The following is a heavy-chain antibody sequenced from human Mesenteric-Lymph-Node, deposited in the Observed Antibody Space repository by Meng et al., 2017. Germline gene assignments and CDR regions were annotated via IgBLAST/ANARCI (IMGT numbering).Heavy chain of an antibody. CDR3: ARGLMITFGGVTYYYGMDV. Sequence: SETLSLTCTVSGGSISSGGYYWSWIRQHPGKGLEWIGYIYYSGSTYYNPSLKSLVTISVDTSKNQFSLKLSSVTAADTAVYYCARGLMITFGGVTYYYGMDVWGQGTTVTVSS. CDR1: GGSISSGGYY. J-gene: IGHJ6*02. V-gene: IGHV4-31*01. D-gene: IGHD3-16*01. CDR2: IYYSGST.